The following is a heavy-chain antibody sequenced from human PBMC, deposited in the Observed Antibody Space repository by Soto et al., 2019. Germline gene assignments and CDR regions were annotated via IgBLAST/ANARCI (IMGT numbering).Heavy chain of an antibody. J-gene: IGHJ4*02. CDR1: GYTLTELS. Sequence: ASVKVSCKVSGYTLTELSMHWVGQAPGKGLEWMGGFDPEDGETIYAQKFQGRVTMTEDTSTDTAYMELSSLRSEDTAVYYCATSRTGSWSPRKERMGYYFDYWGQGTLVTVSS. V-gene: IGHV1-24*01. CDR3: ATSRTGSWSPRKERMGYYFDY. D-gene: IGHD2-15*01. CDR2: FDPEDGET.